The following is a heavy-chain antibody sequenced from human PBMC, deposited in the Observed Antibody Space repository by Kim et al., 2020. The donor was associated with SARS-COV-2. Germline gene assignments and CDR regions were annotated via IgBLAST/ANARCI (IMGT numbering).Heavy chain of an antibody. CDR3: AKAGYSSGWGFDY. CDR2: ISYDGSNK. V-gene: IGHV3-30*18. CDR1: GFTFSSYG. J-gene: IGHJ4*02. D-gene: IGHD6-19*01. Sequence: GGSLRLSCAASGFTFSSYGMHWVRQAPGKGLEWVAVISYDGSNKYYADSVKGRFTISRDNSKNTLYPQMNSLRAEDTAVYYCAKAGYSSGWGFDYWGQGTLVTVSS.